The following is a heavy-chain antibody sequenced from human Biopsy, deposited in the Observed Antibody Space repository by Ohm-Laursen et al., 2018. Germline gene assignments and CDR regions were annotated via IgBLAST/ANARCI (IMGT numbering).Heavy chain of an antibody. V-gene: IGHV3-9*01. J-gene: IGHJ2*01. CDR1: GFIFDDYA. CDR3: AKARVAIRYFDI. Sequence: SLRLSCAASGFIFDDYAMHWVRQAPGKGLEWVSSITWNGGTIDYADSVKGRFTISRDNAKNSLYLQMNSLRAGDTALYYCAKARVAIRYFDIWGRGTLVTVSS. CDR2: ITWNGGTI. D-gene: IGHD2-15*01.